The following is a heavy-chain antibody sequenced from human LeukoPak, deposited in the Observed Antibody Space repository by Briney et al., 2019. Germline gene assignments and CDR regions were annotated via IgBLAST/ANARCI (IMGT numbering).Heavy chain of an antibody. Sequence: SETLSLTCSVSGDSISNYYWTWIRQPAGKGLEWIGRLFFSGKSDYNPSLRSRVIMTIDTSKSQFYMKLSDVTAADTAVYYCARSGAEVYMDVWGQGTTVTISS. CDR3: ARSGAEVYMDV. CDR2: LFFSGKS. J-gene: IGHJ6*03. CDR1: GDSISNYY. V-gene: IGHV4-4*07.